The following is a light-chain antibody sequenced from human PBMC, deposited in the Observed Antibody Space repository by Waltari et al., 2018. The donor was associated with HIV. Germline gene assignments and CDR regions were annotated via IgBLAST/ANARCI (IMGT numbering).Light chain of an antibody. CDR2: RNF. Sequence: QSVLTQSPSASGTPGQRVTISCSGGTSNIGRNSVSWYQQVPGTAPQRFMVRNFSRPPGVPGRFSGSKSGPSASLAISGLQSEDEADYYCATWDDALDGPVFGGGTRLTVL. CDR3: ATWDDALDGPV. CDR1: TSNIGRNS. J-gene: IGLJ3*02. V-gene: IGLV1-44*01.